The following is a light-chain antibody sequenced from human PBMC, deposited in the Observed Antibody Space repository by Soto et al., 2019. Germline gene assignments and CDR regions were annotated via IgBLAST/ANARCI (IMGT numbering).Light chain of an antibody. CDR1: QTISTW. CDR3: QQYNSYSGT. J-gene: IGKJ1*01. CDR2: DAS. V-gene: IGKV1-5*01. Sequence: DIQMTQSPSTPPASVGDRVTITCLASQTISTWLAWYQQKPGKVPKLLISDASSLESGVPSRFSGSGSGTEFTLTISSLQPEDFAIYYCQQYNSYSGTFGQGTKVDIK.